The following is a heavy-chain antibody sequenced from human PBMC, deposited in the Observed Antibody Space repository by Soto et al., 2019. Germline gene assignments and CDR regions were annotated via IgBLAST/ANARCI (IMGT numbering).Heavy chain of an antibody. J-gene: IGHJ6*02. Sequence: VKVSCKASGGTFSSYAISWVRQAPGQGLEWMGGIIPIFGTANYAQKFQGRVTITADESTSTAYMELSSLRSEDTAVYYCARVSGNASNTYGMDVWGQGTTVTVSS. V-gene: IGHV1-69*13. CDR2: IIPIFGTA. CDR1: GGTFSSYA. CDR3: ARVSGNASNTYGMDV.